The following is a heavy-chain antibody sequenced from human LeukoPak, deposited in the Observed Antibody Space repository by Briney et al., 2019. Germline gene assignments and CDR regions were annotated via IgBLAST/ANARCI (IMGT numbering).Heavy chain of an antibody. CDR1: GVSISSSNSY. CDR2: IYYSGNT. V-gene: IGHV4-39*01. J-gene: IGHJ3*02. CDR3: ARILVTTTTFDI. D-gene: IGHD4-17*01. Sequence: SETLSLTCAVSGVSISSSNSYWGWIRQPPGKGLEWIGSIYYSGNTYYNASLKSRVTISVDTSKNQFSLKVTSVTAADTAVYYCARILVTTTTFDIWGQGTMVTVSS.